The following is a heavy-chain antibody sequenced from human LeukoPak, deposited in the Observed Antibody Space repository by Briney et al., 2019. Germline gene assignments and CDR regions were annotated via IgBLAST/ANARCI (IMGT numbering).Heavy chain of an antibody. CDR3: AKDDGVRGALFDY. Sequence: GGSLRLSCAASGFTFSSYEMNWVRQAPGKGLEWVSYISSSGSTIYYADSVKGRFTISRDNAKNSLYLQMNSLRVEDTAVYYCAKDDGVRGALFDYWGQGTLVTVSS. CDR1: GFTFSSYE. D-gene: IGHD3-10*01. CDR2: ISSSGSTI. V-gene: IGHV3-48*03. J-gene: IGHJ4*02.